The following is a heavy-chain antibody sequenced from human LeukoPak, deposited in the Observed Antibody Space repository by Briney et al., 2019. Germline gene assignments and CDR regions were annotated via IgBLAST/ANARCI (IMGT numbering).Heavy chain of an antibody. D-gene: IGHD1-20*01. CDR3: ARDIAVTGYGFYFDY. CDR1: EFSVGSNY. J-gene: IGHJ4*02. V-gene: IGHV3-66*01. CDR2: IYSGGST. Sequence: PGGSLRLSCAASEFSVGSNYMTWVRQAPGKGLEWVSLIYSGGSTCYADSVKGRFTISRDNSKNTLYLQMNSLRAEDTAVYYCARDIAVTGYGFYFDYWGQGTLVTVSS.